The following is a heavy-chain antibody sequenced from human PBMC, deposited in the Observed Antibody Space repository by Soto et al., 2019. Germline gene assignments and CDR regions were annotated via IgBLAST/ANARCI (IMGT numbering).Heavy chain of an antibody. CDR3: AKDSGSSGWYLGNWFDP. Sequence: QVQLVESGGGVVQPGRSLRLSCAASGFTFSSYGMHWVRQAPGKGLEWVAVISYDGSNKYYADSVKGRFTISRDNSKNKLYLQMNSLRAEDTAVYYCAKDSGSSGWYLGNWFDPWGQGTLVTVSS. CDR1: GFTFSSYG. CDR2: ISYDGSNK. V-gene: IGHV3-30*18. D-gene: IGHD6-19*01. J-gene: IGHJ5*02.